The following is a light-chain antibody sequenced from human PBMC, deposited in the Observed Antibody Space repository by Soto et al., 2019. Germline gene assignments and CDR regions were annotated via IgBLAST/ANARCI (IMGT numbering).Light chain of an antibody. CDR1: QGISSY. CDR2: AAS. Sequence: DIQVTQSPSAMSASVGDRVTITCRASQGISSYLAWYQQRPGSAPKLLIYAASSLQSGVPSRFSGSGSGTDFTLTITSLQPVDFATYYCQQANSFPRTFGPGTKVDFK. V-gene: IGKV1-12*01. CDR3: QQANSFPRT. J-gene: IGKJ3*01.